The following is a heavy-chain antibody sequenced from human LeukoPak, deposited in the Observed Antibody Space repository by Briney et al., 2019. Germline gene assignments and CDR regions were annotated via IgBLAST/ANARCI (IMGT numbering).Heavy chain of an antibody. V-gene: IGHV4-31*03. CDR1: GGSISIGGYY. D-gene: IGHD6-6*01. CDR3: ARIAARSIDY. CDR2: IYYSGST. J-gene: IGHJ4*02. Sequence: SETLSLTCTVSGGSISIGGYYWSWIRQHPGKGLEWIGYIYYSGSTYYNPSLKSRVTISVDTSKNQFSLKLSSVTAADTAVYYCARIAARSIDYWGQGTLVTVSS.